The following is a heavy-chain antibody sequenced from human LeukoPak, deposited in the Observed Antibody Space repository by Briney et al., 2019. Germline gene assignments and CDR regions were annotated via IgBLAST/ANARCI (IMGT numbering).Heavy chain of an antibody. CDR2: ICTAGDT. Sequence: GGSLRLSCAASGFTSSTYDIHWVRQARGRDLEWVSSICTAGDTYYAGSVRGRFTISRENVKNAFYLQMNSLRPGDTAVYYCARGPVVGITGTKGYFDYWGHGTLVTVSS. CDR1: GFTSSTYD. V-gene: IGHV3-13*01. J-gene: IGHJ4*01. CDR3: ARGPVVGITGTKGYFDY. D-gene: IGHD1-7*01.